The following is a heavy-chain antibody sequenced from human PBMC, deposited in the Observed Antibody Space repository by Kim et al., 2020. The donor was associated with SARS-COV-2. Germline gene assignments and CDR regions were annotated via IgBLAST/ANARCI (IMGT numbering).Heavy chain of an antibody. CDR1: GYTFTGYY. CDR2: INPNSGGT. J-gene: IGHJ6*03. CDR3: ARDGIGCGGDCYFYVYYYYYYMDV. D-gene: IGHD2-21*01. Sequence: ASVKVSCKASGYTFTGYYMHWVRQAPGQGLEWMGWINPNSGGTNYAQKFQGRVTMTRDTSISTAYMELSRLRSDDTAVYYCARDGIGCGGDCYFYVYYYYYYMDVWGKGTTVTVSS. V-gene: IGHV1-2*02.